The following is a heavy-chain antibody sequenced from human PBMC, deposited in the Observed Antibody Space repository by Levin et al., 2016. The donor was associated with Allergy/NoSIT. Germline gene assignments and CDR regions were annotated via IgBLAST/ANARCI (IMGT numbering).Heavy chain of an antibody. D-gene: IGHD2-15*01. CDR3: TRSSSVDFDH. J-gene: IGHJ4*02. CDR2: IRRIAYGGTS. CDR1: GFSFSDYT. V-gene: IGHV3-49*04. Sequence: GGSLRLSCRTSGFSFSDYTMSWVRQAPGKGLEWVGFIRRIAYGGTSEYAASVKGRFTISRDDSKDIAYLQMNSLKTEDTAVYYCTRSSSVDFDHWGQGILVTVSA.